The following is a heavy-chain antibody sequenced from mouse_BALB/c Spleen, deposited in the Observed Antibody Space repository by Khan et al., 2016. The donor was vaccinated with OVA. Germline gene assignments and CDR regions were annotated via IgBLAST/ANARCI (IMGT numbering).Heavy chain of an antibody. CDR1: GYSITSNYA. V-gene: IGHV3-2*02. CDR3: ARGHYYGYAMDY. Sequence: EVQLVESGPGLVKPSQSLSLTCTVTGYSITSNYAWNWIRQFPGNKLEWMGYISYSGRTSYIPSLKSRIPITRDTSKNQFFLQLNSVTTEDTATYYCARGHYYGYAMDYWGQGTSVTVSS. D-gene: IGHD1-2*01. J-gene: IGHJ4*01. CDR2: ISYSGRT.